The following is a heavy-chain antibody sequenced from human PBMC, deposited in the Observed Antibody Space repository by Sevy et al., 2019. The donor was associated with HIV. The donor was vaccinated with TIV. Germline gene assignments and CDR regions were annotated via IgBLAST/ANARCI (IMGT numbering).Heavy chain of an antibody. D-gene: IGHD3-22*01. V-gene: IGHV3-48*02. CDR3: AREAYYYDSREENWFDP. CDR2: ISRTATT. J-gene: IGHJ5*02. Sequence: GESLKISCKPSGFTFSVYAMHWVRQAPGKGLEWVSSISRTATTYYADSVRDRFTIFRDNAKNLLYLEMNSLRDEDTAVYYCAREAYYYDSREENWFDPWGQGTLVTVSS. CDR1: GFTFSVYA.